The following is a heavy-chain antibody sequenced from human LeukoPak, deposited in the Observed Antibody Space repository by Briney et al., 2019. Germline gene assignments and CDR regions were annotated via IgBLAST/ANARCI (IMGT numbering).Heavy chain of an antibody. CDR1: GFTFSSYG. Sequence: GGSLRLSCAASGFTFSSYGMHWVRQAPGKGLEWMTFIRYDGSNKYYADSVKGRFTISRDNSKNTLYLQMNSLRAEDTAVYYCARDGGYSYGFLFDYWGQGTLVTVSS. CDR2: IRYDGSNK. J-gene: IGHJ4*02. CDR3: ARDGGYSYGFLFDY. V-gene: IGHV3-30*02. D-gene: IGHD5-18*01.